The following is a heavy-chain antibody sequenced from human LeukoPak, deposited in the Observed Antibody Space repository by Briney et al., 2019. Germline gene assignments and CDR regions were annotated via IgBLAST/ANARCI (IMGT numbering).Heavy chain of an antibody. CDR3: SRDRILGGCSSGWFHS. J-gene: IGHJ5*01. V-gene: IGHV4-59*01. D-gene: IGHD6-19*01. CDR1: GHSTATYY. Sequence: PSETLSLKCTVSGHSTATYYWSWLRQPPGKGLEWIGYVYYTGSTNYNPSLKSRVTLSVDTSKNQFSLKLTSVTAADTAFYYCSRDRILGGCSSGWFHSGGQGTQVTVSS. CDR2: VYYTGST.